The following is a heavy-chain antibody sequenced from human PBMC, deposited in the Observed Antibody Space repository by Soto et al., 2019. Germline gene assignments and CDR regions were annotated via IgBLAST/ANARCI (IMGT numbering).Heavy chain of an antibody. CDR3: ARGSPFY. CDR1: GGSISSGGYY. CDR2: IYYNGST. J-gene: IGHJ4*02. V-gene: IGHV4-31*03. Sequence: KPSETLSLTCTVSGGSISSGGYYWSWIRQHPGKGLERIGYIYYNGSTYYKPSLKNRITISVETSKKQFSLKLSNVTAADTAVYYCARGSPFYWGQGTLVTVSS.